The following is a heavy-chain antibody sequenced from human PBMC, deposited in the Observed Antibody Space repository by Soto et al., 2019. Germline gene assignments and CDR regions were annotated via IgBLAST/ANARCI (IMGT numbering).Heavy chain of an antibody. V-gene: IGHV4-59*01. J-gene: IGHJ6*03. CDR2: IYYSGST. Sequence: SETLSLTSTVSGGYIRSYYWSWIRQQPGKGLEWIGYIYYSGSTNYNPSLKSRVTISVDTSKNQFSLKLSSVTAADTAVYYCAGYGYSSGWYVPYYYYYMDVWGKGTTVTVSS. D-gene: IGHD6-19*01. CDR3: AGYGYSSGWYVPYYYYYMDV. CDR1: GGYIRSYY.